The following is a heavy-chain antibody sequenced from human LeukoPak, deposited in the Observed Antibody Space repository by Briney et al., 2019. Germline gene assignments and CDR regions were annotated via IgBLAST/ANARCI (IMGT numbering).Heavy chain of an antibody. CDR2: IYYSGST. D-gene: IGHD3-3*01. J-gene: IGHJ3*02. CDR3: ARDYYDFWSGYSDAFDI. CDR1: GGSISSYY. V-gene: IGHV4-59*01. Sequence: SETLSLTCTVSGGSISSYYWSWLRQPPGKGLEWIGYIYYSGSTNYNPSLKSRVTISVDTSKNQFSLKLSSVTAADTAVYYCARDYYDFWSGYSDAFDIWGQGTMVTVSS.